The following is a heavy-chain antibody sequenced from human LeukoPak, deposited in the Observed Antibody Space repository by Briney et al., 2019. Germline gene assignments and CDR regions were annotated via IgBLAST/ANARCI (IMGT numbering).Heavy chain of an antibody. J-gene: IGHJ4*02. V-gene: IGHV4-59*02. CDR2: IYYSGST. CDR1: TVSVTSYY. D-gene: IGHD3-3*01. Sequence: SETLSLTCTVSTVSVTSYYWTWIRQPPGKGLEWIGYIYYSGSTNYNPSLKSRVTISVDTSKNQFSLKVSPVTAADTAVYYCARSYDFWSGDSQFDYWGLGTLVTVSS. CDR3: ARSYDFWSGDSQFDY.